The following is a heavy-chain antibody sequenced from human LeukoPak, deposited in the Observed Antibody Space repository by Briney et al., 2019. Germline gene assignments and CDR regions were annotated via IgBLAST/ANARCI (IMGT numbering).Heavy chain of an antibody. D-gene: IGHD6-19*01. CDR1: GYIFTDYW. J-gene: IGHJ4*02. CDR2: IYPGDSDT. CDR3: TRPNTSGPFDY. V-gene: IGHV5-51*01. Sequence: GESLKISCKGSGYIFTDYWIAWVRQMPGKGLEWMGIIYPGDSDTRYSPSFQGQVTISADRSITTAYLQWSRLKASGTAMYYCTRPNTSGPFDYWGRGTLVTVSS.